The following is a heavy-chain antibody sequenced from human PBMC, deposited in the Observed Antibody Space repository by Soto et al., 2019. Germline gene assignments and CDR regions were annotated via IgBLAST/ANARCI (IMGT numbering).Heavy chain of an antibody. Sequence: QVQLQESGPGLVKPSQTLSLTCTVSGGSISSGGYYWSWIRQHPGKGLEWIGYIYYSGSTYYNPSLKSRVTISVDTSKNQSSLKLSSVTAADTAVYYCARDRGVVVPAANYYYYYGMDVWGQGTTVTVSS. D-gene: IGHD2-2*01. J-gene: IGHJ6*02. CDR3: ARDRGVVVPAANYYYYYGMDV. V-gene: IGHV4-31*03. CDR1: GGSISSGGYY. CDR2: IYYSGST.